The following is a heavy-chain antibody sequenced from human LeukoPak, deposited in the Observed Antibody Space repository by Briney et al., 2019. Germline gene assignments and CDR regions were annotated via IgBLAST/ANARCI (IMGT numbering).Heavy chain of an antibody. V-gene: IGHV4-34*01. CDR1: GGSFSGYY. J-gene: IGHJ4*02. D-gene: IGHD3-16*01. CDR2: INHSGST. CDR3: ARVKGAVYFDY. Sequence: PSETLSLTCAVYGGSFSGYYWSWIRQPPGEGLEWIGEINHSGSTNYNPSLKSRVTISVDTSKNQFSLKLSSVTAADTAVYYCARVKGAVYFDYWGQGTLVTVSS.